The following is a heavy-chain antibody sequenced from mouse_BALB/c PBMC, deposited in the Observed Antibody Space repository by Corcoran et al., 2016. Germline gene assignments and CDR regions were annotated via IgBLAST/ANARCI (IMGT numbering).Heavy chain of an antibody. CDR3: ARWGPYGNYAVAY. CDR2: IDPANGNT. Sequence: EVQLQQSGAELVKPGASVKLSCTASGFNIKDTYMHWVKQRPEQGLEWIGRIDPANGNTKYDPKFQGKATITADTSSNTAYLQLSSLTSEDTAVYYCARWGPYGNYAVAYWGQGTLVTVSA. CDR1: GFNIKDTY. D-gene: IGHD2-1*01. J-gene: IGHJ3*01. V-gene: IGHV14-3*02.